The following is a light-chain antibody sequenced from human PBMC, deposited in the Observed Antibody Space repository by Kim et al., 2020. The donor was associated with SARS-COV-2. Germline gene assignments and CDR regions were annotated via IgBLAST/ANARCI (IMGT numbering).Light chain of an antibody. CDR2: ATS. CDR3: QHYGSSPPIA. Sequence: PGDTATLSCGASQGVGKIFLAWYQHKPGLAPRLLMYATSSVAIGIPDRFSGSGSATNFTLTISRLEPEDFAVYYCQHYGSSPPIAFGQGTRLEIK. V-gene: IGKV3D-20*01. J-gene: IGKJ5*01. CDR1: QGVGKIF.